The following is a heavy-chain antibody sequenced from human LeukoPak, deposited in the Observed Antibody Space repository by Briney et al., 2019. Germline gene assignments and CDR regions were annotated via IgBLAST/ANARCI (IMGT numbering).Heavy chain of an antibody. CDR2: LSWNSGSI. D-gene: IGHD1-1*01. J-gene: IGHJ3*02. V-gene: IGHV3-9*01. CDR1: GFTFDDYA. Sequence: GGSLRLSCAASGFTFDDYAMHWVRHAPGKGLEWVSGLSWNSGSIGYADSVKGRFTISRDNAKNTLYLQMNSLRAEDTAVYYCAKDRWTEVDAFDIWGQGTMVTVSS. CDR3: AKDRWTEVDAFDI.